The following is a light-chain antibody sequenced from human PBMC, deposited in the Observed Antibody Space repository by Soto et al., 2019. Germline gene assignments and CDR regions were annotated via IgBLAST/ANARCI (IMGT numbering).Light chain of an antibody. V-gene: IGKV1-39*01. CDR2: AAS. CDR1: QSVSTY. Sequence: DIQMTQSPSSLSASVGDRVTITCRASQSVSTYLNWYQQRPGKAPKILIYAASNLQSGVPSRFSGSGSGTDFTLTISSLQPEDVATYYCQQSYSPRWAVGLGTKVEIK. J-gene: IGKJ1*01. CDR3: QQSYSPRWA.